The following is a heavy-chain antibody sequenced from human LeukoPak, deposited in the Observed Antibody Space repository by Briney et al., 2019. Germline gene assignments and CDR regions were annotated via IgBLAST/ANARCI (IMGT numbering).Heavy chain of an antibody. CDR3: ARGYCRGGSCQVFDY. J-gene: IGHJ4*02. CDR1: GGSFSGYF. Sequence: SETLSLTCAVYGGSFSGYFWSWIRQPPGKGLEWIREINHSGSTKYDPSLKSRVTISVDTSKNQFSLNLRSVTAADTSVYYCARGYCRGGSCQVFDYWGQGTLVTVSS. CDR2: INHSGST. V-gene: IGHV4-34*01. D-gene: IGHD2-15*01.